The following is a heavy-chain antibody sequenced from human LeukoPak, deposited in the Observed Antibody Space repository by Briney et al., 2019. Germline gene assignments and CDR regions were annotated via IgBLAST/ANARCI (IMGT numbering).Heavy chain of an antibody. J-gene: IGHJ6*03. D-gene: IGHD6-19*01. Sequence: GASVKVSCKASGYTFTGHYMHWARQAPGQGLEWMGWINPNSGGTNYAQKFQGRVTMPRDTSISIVYMEVSRLTSDDTAVYYCVRGGLAVPGAMDHHYYYMDVWGKGTTVTVSS. CDR1: GYTFTGHY. CDR3: VRGGLAVPGAMDHHYYYMDV. V-gene: IGHV1-2*02. CDR2: INPNSGGT.